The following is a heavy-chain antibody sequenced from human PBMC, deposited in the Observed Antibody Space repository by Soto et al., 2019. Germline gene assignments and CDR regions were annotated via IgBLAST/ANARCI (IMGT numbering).Heavy chain of an antibody. CDR3: AKDGRGARKSGYYYFDS. V-gene: IGHV3-23*01. CDR1: GFTFGSNS. D-gene: IGHD5-12*01. Sequence: EVQLLESGGGLVQPGGSLRLSCSASGFTFGSNSMSWVRQAPGKGLEWVSRVSVSGTGTHYADSVKGRFTISRDNSKNTVYLQMNSLRAEDTALYYCAKDGRGARKSGYYYFDSWGQGTLVTVSS. CDR2: VSVSGTGT. J-gene: IGHJ4*02.